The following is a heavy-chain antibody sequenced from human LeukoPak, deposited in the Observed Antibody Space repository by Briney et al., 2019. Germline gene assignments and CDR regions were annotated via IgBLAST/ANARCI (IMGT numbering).Heavy chain of an antibody. D-gene: IGHD2-8*02. J-gene: IGHJ4*02. CDR1: GVSCGSISNYY. V-gene: IGHV4-59*01. CDR2: INYSGST. Sequence: SETLSLTCTVSGVSCGSISNYYWHWIRQPPGKGLEWIGYINYSGSTNYNPSLKSRVTMSVDTSKNQVSLKLTSVTAADTAVYYCARDNTGCIDYWGQGTLVTVSP. CDR3: ARDNTGCIDY.